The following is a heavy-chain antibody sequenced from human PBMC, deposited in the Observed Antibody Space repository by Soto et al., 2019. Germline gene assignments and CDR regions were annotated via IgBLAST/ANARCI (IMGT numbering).Heavy chain of an antibody. J-gene: IGHJ4*02. CDR1: GGSITSSSYY. D-gene: IGHD1-1*01. Sequence: SETLSLTCTVSGGSITSSSYYWGWIRQPPGKGLEWIGYFYYSGSTKYNPSLRSRVTILQDMSKNQFSLKVSSVTAADTAVYYCAREGRMGTFDYWGQGALVTVSS. CDR2: FYYSGST. V-gene: IGHV4-61*05. CDR3: AREGRMGTFDY.